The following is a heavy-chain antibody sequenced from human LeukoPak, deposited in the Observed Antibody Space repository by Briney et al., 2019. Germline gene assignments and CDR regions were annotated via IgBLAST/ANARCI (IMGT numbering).Heavy chain of an antibody. CDR2: INSDGSST. CDR1: GFTFSSYW. D-gene: IGHD3-3*01. J-gene: IGHJ5*02. CDR3: ARDLWLEWSQKYNWFDP. V-gene: IGHV3-74*01. Sequence: GGSLRLSCAASGFTFSSYWMHWVRQAPGKGLVWDSRINSDGSSTSYADSVEGRFTISRDNAKNTLYLQMNSLRAEDTAVYYCARDLWLEWSQKYNWFDPWGQGTLVTVSS.